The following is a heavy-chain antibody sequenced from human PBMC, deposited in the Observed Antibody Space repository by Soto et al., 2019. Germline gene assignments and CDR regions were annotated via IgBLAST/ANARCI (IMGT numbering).Heavy chain of an antibody. V-gene: IGHV1-2*04. CDR3: ARDLHYDSYLGDVDV. D-gene: IGHD5-12*01. J-gene: IGHJ6*02. Sequence: ASVKVSCKASGYTCTVYYMHWVRQAPGQGLEWMGWINPNSGGTNYAQKFQGWVTMTRDTSIGTAYMELSRLKSDDTAVYYCARDLHYDSYLGDVDVWGRGTTVTVSS. CDR2: INPNSGGT. CDR1: GYTCTVYY.